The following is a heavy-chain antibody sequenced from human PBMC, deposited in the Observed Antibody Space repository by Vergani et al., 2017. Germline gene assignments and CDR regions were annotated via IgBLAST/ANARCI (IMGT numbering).Heavy chain of an antibody. CDR1: GKSIRSGSHY. CDR2: IHTGGRT. D-gene: IGHD2-15*01. CDR3: ARSRPYCTSGSCPAI. V-gene: IGHV4-61*02. J-gene: IGHJ4*02. Sequence: QVKLQESGPGLLKPSQTLSLTCTVSGKSIRSGSHYWSWIRQPAGKGPEWIGHIHTGGRTDLNPSFKSRVSISVDTSKSQLSLKLNSVTVADTAVYYCARSRPYCTSGSCPAIWGQGTLVTVSS.